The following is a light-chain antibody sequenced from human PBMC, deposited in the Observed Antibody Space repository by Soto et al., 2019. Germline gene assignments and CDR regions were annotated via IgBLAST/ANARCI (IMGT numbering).Light chain of an antibody. CDR2: DVS. Sequence: QSALTQPRSVSGAPGQSGTISCTGNSSDVGGYNYVSWYQQHPGKAPKVMIYDVSKRPSGVPDRFSGSKSVNTASLTISGLQAEDEADYYCCSYAGSYTLYVFGTGTKVTVL. V-gene: IGLV2-11*01. J-gene: IGLJ1*01. CDR1: SSDVGGYNY. CDR3: CSYAGSYTLYV.